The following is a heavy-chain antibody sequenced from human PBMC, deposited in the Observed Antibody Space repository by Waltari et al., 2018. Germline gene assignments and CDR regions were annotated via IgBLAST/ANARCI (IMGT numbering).Heavy chain of an antibody. CDR1: GGSNSSGGYS. V-gene: IGHV4-30-2*01. CDR3: ARGGGIAARPYFDY. J-gene: IGHJ4*02. Sequence: QLQLQESGSGLVKPSQTLSLTCAVSGGSNSSGGYSWSWIRQPPGKGLEWIGYIYHSGSTYYNPSLKSRVTISVDRSKNQFSLKLSSVTAADTAVYYCARGGGIAARPYFDYWGQGTLVTVSS. D-gene: IGHD6-6*01. CDR2: IYHSGST.